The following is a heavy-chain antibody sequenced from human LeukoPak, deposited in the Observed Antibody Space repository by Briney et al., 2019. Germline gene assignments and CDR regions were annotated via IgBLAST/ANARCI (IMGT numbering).Heavy chain of an antibody. CDR1: GYTFTHYG. Sequence: ASVKVSCKASGYTFTHYGITWVRQAPGQGLAWMGWINTYNGDTKCAQKLQGRVTMTTDASTSTAFMELRSLRSDDSAVYYCARGIRSPLFDYWGLGTLVTVSP. CDR2: INTYNGDT. V-gene: IGHV1-18*01. CDR3: ARGIRSPLFDY. J-gene: IGHJ4*02. D-gene: IGHD3-16*01.